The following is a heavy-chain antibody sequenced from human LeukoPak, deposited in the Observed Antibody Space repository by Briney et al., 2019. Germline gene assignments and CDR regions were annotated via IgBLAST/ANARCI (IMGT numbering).Heavy chain of an antibody. D-gene: IGHD2-15*01. CDR1: GLTFSSYG. CDR3: AREGEGYCSGGSCYPRPIRHYYYGMDV. CDR2: IWYDGSNK. J-gene: IGHJ6*02. V-gene: IGHV3-33*01. Sequence: GGSLRLSCAASGLTFSSYGMHWVRQAPGKGLEWVAVIWYDGSNKYYADSVKGRFTISRDNSKNTLYLKMNSMRAEDTAVYYCAREGEGYCSGGSCYPRPIRHYYYGMDVWGQGTTVTVSS.